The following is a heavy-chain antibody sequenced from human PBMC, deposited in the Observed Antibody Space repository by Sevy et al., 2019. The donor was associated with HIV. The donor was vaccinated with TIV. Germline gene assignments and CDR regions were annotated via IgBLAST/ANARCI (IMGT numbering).Heavy chain of an antibody. J-gene: IGHJ6*02. Sequence: GGSLRLSCAASGFTFSSYSMNWVRQAPGKGLEWVSSISSSSSYIYYADSVKGRFTISRDNAKNSLYLQMNSLRAEDTAVYYCARDGGDDYAFWCGYRKTYYYYGMDVWGQGTTVTVSS. CDR1: GFTFSSYS. D-gene: IGHD3-3*01. CDR2: ISSSSSYI. CDR3: ARDGGDDYAFWCGYRKTYYYYGMDV. V-gene: IGHV3-21*01.